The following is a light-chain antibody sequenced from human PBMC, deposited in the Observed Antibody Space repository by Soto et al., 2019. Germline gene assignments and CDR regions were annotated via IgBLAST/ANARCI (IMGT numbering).Light chain of an antibody. CDR2: EVT. CDR1: SGDVGSYNL. Sequence: QSALAQPASVSGSPGQSITIPCTGTSGDVGSYNLVSWYQQHPGKAPKVLIYEVTERPSGVSNRFSGSKSGRTASLTISGLQPDDEADYYCCSYAGNSEVFGTGTKVTVL. V-gene: IGLV2-23*02. J-gene: IGLJ1*01. CDR3: CSYAGNSEV.